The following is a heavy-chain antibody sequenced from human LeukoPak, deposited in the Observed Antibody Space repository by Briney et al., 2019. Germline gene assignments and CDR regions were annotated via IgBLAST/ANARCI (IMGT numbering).Heavy chain of an antibody. CDR2: ISGSGGST. Sequence: QAGGSLRLSCAASGFSFSSYAMSWVRQAPGKGLEWVSAISGSGGSTYYADSVKGRFTISRDNSKNTLYLQMNSLRAEDTAVYYCAKDRESLWFGELLYFDYWGQGTLVTVSS. D-gene: IGHD3-10*01. J-gene: IGHJ4*02. V-gene: IGHV3-23*01. CDR3: AKDRESLWFGELLYFDY. CDR1: GFSFSSYA.